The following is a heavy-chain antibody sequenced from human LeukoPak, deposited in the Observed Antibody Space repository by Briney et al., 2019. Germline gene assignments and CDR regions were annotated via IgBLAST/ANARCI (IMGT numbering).Heavy chain of an antibody. CDR2: IYYSGST. Sequence: NASETLSLTCTVSGGSISSSSYYWGWIRQPPGKGLEWIGGIYYSGSTYYNPSLKSRVTISVDTSKNQFSLKLSSVTAADTAVYYCARHGVYYGSGSPYDYWGQGTLVTVSS. V-gene: IGHV4-39*01. D-gene: IGHD3-10*01. CDR3: ARHGVYYGSGSPYDY. J-gene: IGHJ4*02. CDR1: GGSISSSSYY.